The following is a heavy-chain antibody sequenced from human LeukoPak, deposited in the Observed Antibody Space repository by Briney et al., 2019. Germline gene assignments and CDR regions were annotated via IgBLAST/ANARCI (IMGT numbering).Heavy chain of an antibody. CDR1: GGSFSGYY. Sequence: SETLSLTCAVYGGSFSGYYWSWIRQPPGKGLEWIGEINHSGSTNYNPSLKSRVTISVDTSKNQFSLKLSSVTAADTAVYYCARGLRSGSYYGIFDYWGQGTLVTVSS. J-gene: IGHJ4*02. CDR3: ARGLRSGSYYGIFDY. D-gene: IGHD1-26*01. CDR2: INHSGST. V-gene: IGHV4-34*01.